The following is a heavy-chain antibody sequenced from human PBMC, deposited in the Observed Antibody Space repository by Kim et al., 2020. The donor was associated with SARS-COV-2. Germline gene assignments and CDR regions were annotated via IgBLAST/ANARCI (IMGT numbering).Heavy chain of an antibody. CDR2: INPDRGGT. CDR3: ARGANTLSAFDL. V-gene: IGHV1-2*02. Sequence: APGKGLEWRGRINPDRGGTKYDERFQGRVTMTRNTSISTVYMELSRLKSDDTAVYYCARGANTLSAFDLWGQGTMVTVSS. J-gene: IGHJ3*01.